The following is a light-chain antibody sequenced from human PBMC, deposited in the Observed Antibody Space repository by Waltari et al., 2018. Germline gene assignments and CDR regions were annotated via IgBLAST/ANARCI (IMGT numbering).Light chain of an antibody. J-gene: IGLJ2*01. CDR3: AAWDDSLSGVV. CDR1: SSNIGTPY. Sequence: QSVLTQPPSASGTPGQRVTISCSGSSSNIGTPYVYWYQQLPGTAPKLLIERNYQRPSGVPDRFSGSKSGTSASLAISGLRSEDEADYYCAAWDDSLSGVVFGGGTKLTVL. CDR2: RNY. V-gene: IGLV1-47*01.